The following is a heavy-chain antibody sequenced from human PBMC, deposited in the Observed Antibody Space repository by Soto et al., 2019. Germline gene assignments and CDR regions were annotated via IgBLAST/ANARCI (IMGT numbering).Heavy chain of an antibody. CDR3: ARQLPVGATSWFDP. CDR2: LYYGGST. J-gene: IGHJ5*02. CDR1: GGSISSGDFY. V-gene: IGHV4-39*01. Sequence: PSETLSLTCTVSGGSISSGDFYWSWIRQPPGKGLEWIGSLYYGGSTFYNPSLKSRVTISLDTSKNQFSLRLTSVTAADTAIYYCARQLPVGATSWFDPWGQGTLVTVS. D-gene: IGHD1-26*01.